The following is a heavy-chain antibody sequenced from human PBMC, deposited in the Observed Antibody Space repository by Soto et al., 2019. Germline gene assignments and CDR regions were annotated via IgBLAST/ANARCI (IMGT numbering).Heavy chain of an antibody. V-gene: IGHV3-23*01. D-gene: IGHD6-13*01. CDR3: ATGTAAPAH. CDR2: ISTSGGTT. CDR1: GFTFSNVD. Sequence: EVQLLESGGGLVQPGGSLRLSCAASGFTFSNVDMSWVRQAPGKGLEWVSGISTSGGTTYYADSVKGRFTSSRDNSKNTLYLQMTSLRAEDTAVYYCATGTAAPAHWGQGNLVTVS. J-gene: IGHJ1*01.